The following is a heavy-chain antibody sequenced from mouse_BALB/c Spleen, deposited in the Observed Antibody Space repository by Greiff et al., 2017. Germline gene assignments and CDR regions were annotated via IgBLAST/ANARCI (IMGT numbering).Heavy chain of an antibody. CDR1: GFTFSSFG. D-gene: IGHD4-1*01. V-gene: IGHV5-17*02. CDR2: ISSGSSTN. Sequence: EVQLVESGGGLVQPGGSRKLSCAASGFTFSSFGMHWVRQAPEKGLEWVAYISSGSSTNYYADTVKGRFTIYRDNPKNTLFLQMTRLRSEDTAKYYCARWGGLGQGYYFDYWGQGTTLTVSS. CDR3: ARWGGLGQGYYFDY. J-gene: IGHJ2*01.